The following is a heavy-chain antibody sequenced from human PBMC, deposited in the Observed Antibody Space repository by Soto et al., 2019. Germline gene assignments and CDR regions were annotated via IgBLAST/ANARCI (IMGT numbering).Heavy chain of an antibody. J-gene: IGHJ5*02. CDR3: AREGDGYTSYKWFDP. CDR2: IIPIFGTA. CDR1: GGTLSSYA. D-gene: IGHD5-12*01. Sequence: SVKVSCRASGGTLSSYASSGLRQAPGQGLEWMGGIIPIFGTANYAQKFQGRVTITADESTRKDRMAVEKTKCEDTYVDYCAREGDGYTSYKWFDPLGQGTLVTVSS. V-gene: IGHV1-69*13.